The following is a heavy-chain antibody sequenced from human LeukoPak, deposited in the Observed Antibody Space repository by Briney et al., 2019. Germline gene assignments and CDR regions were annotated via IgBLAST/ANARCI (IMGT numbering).Heavy chain of an antibody. Sequence: SETLSLTCTVSGGSISSYYWSWIRQPPGKGLEWIGYIYYSGSTNYNPSLKSRVTISVDTSKNQFSLKLSSVTAADTAVYYCARDGQAGYFDYWGQGTLVTVSS. CDR1: GGSISSYY. CDR3: ARDGQAGYFDY. V-gene: IGHV4-59*01. CDR2: IYYSGST. J-gene: IGHJ4*02.